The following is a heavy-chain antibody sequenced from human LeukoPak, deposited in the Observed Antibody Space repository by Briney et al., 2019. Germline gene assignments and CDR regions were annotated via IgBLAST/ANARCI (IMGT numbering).Heavy chain of an antibody. V-gene: IGHV1-18*01. D-gene: IGHD4-17*01. Sequence: ASVKVSCKASGYTFTSYGISWVRQAPGKGLEWMGWISAYNGNTNHAQKLQGRVTMTTDTSTSTDYMELRSLRSDDTAVYYCARDGWDYGDYFDAFDIWGQGTMVTVSS. CDR3: ARDGWDYGDYFDAFDI. J-gene: IGHJ3*02. CDR2: ISAYNGNT. CDR1: GYTFTSYG.